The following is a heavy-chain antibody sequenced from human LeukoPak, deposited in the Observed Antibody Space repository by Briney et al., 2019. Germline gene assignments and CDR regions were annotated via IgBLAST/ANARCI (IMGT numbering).Heavy chain of an antibody. J-gene: IGHJ6*02. CDR3: AAEGSWTLGDYYYGMDV. CDR2: IVVGSGNT. D-gene: IGHD2-15*01. V-gene: IGHV1-58*01. Sequence: SVKVSSKASGFTFTSSAVQWVRQARGQRLEWIGWIVVGSGNTNYAQKFQERVTITRDMSTSTAYMELSSLRSEDTAVYYCAAEGSWTLGDYYYGMDVWGQGTTVTVSS. CDR1: GFTFTSSA.